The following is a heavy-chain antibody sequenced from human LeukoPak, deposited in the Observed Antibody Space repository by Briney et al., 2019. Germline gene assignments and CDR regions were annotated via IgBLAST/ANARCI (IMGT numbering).Heavy chain of an antibody. D-gene: IGHD2-15*01. Sequence: SETLSLTCTVSGGSISSYYWSWIRQPPGKGLEWIGYIYYSGSTNYNPSLKSRVTISVDTSKNQFSLKLSSVTAADTAVYYCATQPYSWYSYFDYWGQGTLVTVSS. J-gene: IGHJ4*02. CDR2: IYYSGST. CDR3: ATQPYSWYSYFDY. CDR1: GGSISSYY. V-gene: IGHV4-59*08.